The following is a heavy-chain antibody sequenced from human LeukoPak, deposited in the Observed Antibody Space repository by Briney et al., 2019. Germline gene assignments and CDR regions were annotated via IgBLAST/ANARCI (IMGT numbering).Heavy chain of an antibody. D-gene: IGHD1-26*01. CDR3: ARRGYHDYSGFDY. J-gene: IGHJ4*02. Sequence: GGSLRLSCAASGFTFSSYEMNWVRQAPGKGLEWVSYISSSGSTIYYADSVKGRFTISRDNSKNSLYLQMKRLRAEDTALYYCARRGYHDYSGFDYWGQGTLVTVSS. V-gene: IGHV3-48*03. CDR1: GFTFSSYE. CDR2: ISSSGSTI.